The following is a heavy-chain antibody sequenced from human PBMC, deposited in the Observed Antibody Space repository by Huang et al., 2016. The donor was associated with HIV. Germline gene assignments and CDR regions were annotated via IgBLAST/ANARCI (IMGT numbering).Heavy chain of an antibody. CDR3: AREVMITFGGPFDP. V-gene: IGHV4-34*01. CDR2: INHSGST. Sequence: QVQLQQWGAGLLKPSETLSLTCAVYGGSFSGYSWNWIRQSPGTGLEWIGQINHSGSTDYNPSLKSRVTISMDTSKNQFSLKLNSVTAADTAIYYWAREVMITFGGPFDPWGHGNLVTVSS. D-gene: IGHD3-16*01. CDR1: GGSFSGYS. J-gene: IGHJ5*02.